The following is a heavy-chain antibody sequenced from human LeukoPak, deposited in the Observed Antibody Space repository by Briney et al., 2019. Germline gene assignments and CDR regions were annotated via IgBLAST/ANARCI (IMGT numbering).Heavy chain of an antibody. D-gene: IGHD6-6*01. CDR1: GFTFSYYG. CDR2: ISYDGSER. CDR3: AREGQQLVVLLGDFDY. Sequence: GGSLRLSCAASGFTFSYYGIHWVRQAPGKGLEWVAVISYDGSERHYADSVKGRFTISRDDSKNTLYLQMNSLRAEDTAVYYCAREGQQLVVLLGDFDYWGQGTLVTVSS. J-gene: IGHJ4*02. V-gene: IGHV3-30*03.